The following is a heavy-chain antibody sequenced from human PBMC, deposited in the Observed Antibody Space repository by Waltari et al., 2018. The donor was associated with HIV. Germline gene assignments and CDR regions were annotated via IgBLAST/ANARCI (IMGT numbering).Heavy chain of an antibody. V-gene: IGHV3-33*01. Sequence: QVQVVESGGSLVQPGWSRRLSCAASGFSLSSYGMHWVRQAPGKGLEWVALIWYDGSKKYYGDSVKGRFTIFSDKSKNTVFLQMTRLRVEDTVTYYCARGEGGYTYGYNWLDLWGQGTVVTVSS. CDR1: GFSLSSYG. J-gene: IGHJ5*02. D-gene: IGHD1-26*01. CDR3: ARGEGGYTYGYNWLDL. CDR2: IWYDGSKK.